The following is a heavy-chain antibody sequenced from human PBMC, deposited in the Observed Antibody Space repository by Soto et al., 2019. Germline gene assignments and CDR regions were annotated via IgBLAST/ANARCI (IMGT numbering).Heavy chain of an antibody. CDR2: IKQDGSEK. CDR3: SREIKTPAIKYCYYGMDV. J-gene: IGHJ6*02. Sequence: PGGALRLSCAASGFTFSSYWMNWGRQAPGKGLEWVANIKQDGSEKYYVDSVKGRFTISRDNAKNSLYLQMNSLRAEDTAVYYWSREIKTPAIKYCYYGMDVWGQGTTATVSS. D-gene: IGHD2-15*01. CDR1: GFTFSSYW. V-gene: IGHV3-7*01.